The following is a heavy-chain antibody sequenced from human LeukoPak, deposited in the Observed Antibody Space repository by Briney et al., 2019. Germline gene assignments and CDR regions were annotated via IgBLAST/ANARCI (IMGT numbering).Heavy chain of an antibody. Sequence: PGGSLRLSCAASGFTFSSYSMNWVRQAPGKGLEWVSSISSSSSYIYYADSVKGRFTISRDNAKNSLYLQMNSLRAEDTAVYYCAKRRASDGSGYRAFEFWGQGTLVTVSS. D-gene: IGHD3-22*01. V-gene: IGHV3-21*01. J-gene: IGHJ4*02. CDR1: GFTFSSYS. CDR3: AKRRASDGSGYRAFEF. CDR2: ISSSSSYI.